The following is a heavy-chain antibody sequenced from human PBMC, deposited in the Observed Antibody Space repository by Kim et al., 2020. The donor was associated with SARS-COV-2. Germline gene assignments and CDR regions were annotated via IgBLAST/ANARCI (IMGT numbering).Heavy chain of an antibody. CDR2: FDPEDGET. V-gene: IGHV1-24*01. CDR1: GYTLTELS. Sequence: ASVKVSCKVSGYTLTELSMHWVRQAPGKGLEWMGGFDPEDGETIYAQKFQGRVTMTEDTSTDTAYMELSSLRSEDTAVYYCATDWATGTPRDGMDVWGQGTTVTVSS. J-gene: IGHJ6*02. D-gene: IGHD1-1*01. CDR3: ATDWATGTPRDGMDV.